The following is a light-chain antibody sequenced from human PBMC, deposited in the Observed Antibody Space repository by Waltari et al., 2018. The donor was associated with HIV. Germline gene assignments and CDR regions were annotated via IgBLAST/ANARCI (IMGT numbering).Light chain of an antibody. V-gene: IGLV1-51*02. CDR3: GTWDTSLSVVV. CDR1: SSNIGSNY. CDR2: EDY. J-gene: IGLJ2*01. Sequence: QSVLTQPPSVSAAPGQKVTISCSGISSNIGSNYVSWYQQLQRTAPKLLIYEDYNRPSGIPDRFSGSKSGTSATLGITGLQTGDEADYYCGTWDTSLSVVVFGGGTKLTVL.